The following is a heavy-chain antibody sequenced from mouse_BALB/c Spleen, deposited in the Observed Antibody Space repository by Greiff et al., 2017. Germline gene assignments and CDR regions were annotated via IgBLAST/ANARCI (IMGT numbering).Heavy chain of an antibody. D-gene: IGHD2-10*02. CDR3: ARRGYGNYVLFDY. CDR1: GDSITSGY. CDR2: ISYSGST. V-gene: IGHV3-8*02. J-gene: IGHJ2*01. Sequence: VQLKQSGPSLVKPSQTLSLTCSVTGDSITSGYWNWIRKFPGNKLEYMGYISYSGSTYYNPSLKSRISITRDTSKNQYYLQLNSVTTEDTATYYCARRGYGNYVLFDYWGQGTTLTVSS.